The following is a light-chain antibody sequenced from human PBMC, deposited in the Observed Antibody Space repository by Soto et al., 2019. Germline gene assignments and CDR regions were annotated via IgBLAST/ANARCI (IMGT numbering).Light chain of an antibody. V-gene: IGKV3-15*01. CDR3: QQYNNWPRT. J-gene: IGKJ1*01. CDR1: QSVSSN. Sequence: EIVMTQSPATLSVCPGERATLSCRASQSVSSNLAWYQQKPGQAPRLLIYGASTRDTGIPARFSGSGSGTEFTLTISSLQSEDFAVYYCQQYNNWPRTFGQGTKVEIK. CDR2: GAS.